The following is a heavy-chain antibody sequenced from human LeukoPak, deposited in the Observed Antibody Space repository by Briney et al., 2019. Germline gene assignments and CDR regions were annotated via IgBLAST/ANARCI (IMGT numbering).Heavy chain of an antibody. CDR1: GFTFSSYG. D-gene: IGHD6-19*01. V-gene: IGHV3-30*19. CDR3: ARVSIAVSPSRTYYYYMDV. CDR2: ISYVVSNK. J-gene: IGHJ6*03. Sequence: GRSLRLSCAPAGFTFSSYGMHWVSQAPGKGLEWVAVISYVVSNKYYADSVKGRFTISRDNSKNTLYLQMNSLRAEDTAVYYCARVSIAVSPSRTYYYYMDVWGKGTTVTVSS.